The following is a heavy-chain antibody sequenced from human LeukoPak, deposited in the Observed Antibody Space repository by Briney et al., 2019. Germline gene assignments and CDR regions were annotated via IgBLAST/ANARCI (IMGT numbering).Heavy chain of an antibody. CDR1: GFTFSDYY. CDR2: ISSSGSTI. Sequence: PGGSLRLSCAASGFTFSDYYMSWIRQAPGKGLEWVSYISSSGSTIYYADSVKGRFTISRDNAKNSLCLQMNSLRAEDTAVYYCARDSIVVPAATDYWGQGTLVTVSS. V-gene: IGHV3-11*04. J-gene: IGHJ4*02. D-gene: IGHD2-2*01. CDR3: ARDSIVVPAATDY.